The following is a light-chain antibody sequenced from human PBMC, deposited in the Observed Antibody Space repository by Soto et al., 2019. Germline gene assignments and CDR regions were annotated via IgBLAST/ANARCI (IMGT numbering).Light chain of an antibody. CDR3: SSFTSDRIYV. Sequence: QSPLTQPTSVSGSPGQSITISCTGNHNDIGTYDYVSWYQQHPGRAPRLLIYGVTTRPSGISDRFSASKSGLTASLTISGLQPEDEADYYCSSFTSDRIYVFGPAPKVNV. CDR2: GVT. V-gene: IGLV2-14*03. CDR1: HNDIGTYDY. J-gene: IGLJ1*01.